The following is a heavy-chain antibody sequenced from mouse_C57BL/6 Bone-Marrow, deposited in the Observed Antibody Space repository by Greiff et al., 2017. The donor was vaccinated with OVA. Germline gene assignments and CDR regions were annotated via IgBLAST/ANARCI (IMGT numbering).Heavy chain of an antibody. D-gene: IGHD4-1*01. CDR3: ARAGDYFDY. Sequence: QVQLQQPGAELVKPGASVKLSCKASGYTFTSYWMHWVKQRPGRGLEWIGRIAPNSGGTKYNEKFKSKATLTVDKPSSTAYMQLSSLTSDDSAVYDCARAGDYFDYWGQGTTLTVSS. J-gene: IGHJ2*01. V-gene: IGHV1-72*01. CDR1: GYTFTSYW. CDR2: IAPNSGGT.